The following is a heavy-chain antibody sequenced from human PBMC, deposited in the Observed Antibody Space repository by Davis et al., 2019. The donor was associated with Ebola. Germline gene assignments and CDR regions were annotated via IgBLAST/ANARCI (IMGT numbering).Heavy chain of an antibody. CDR1: GFTFSTYW. CDR3: ARDRGGILLTGYDY. V-gene: IGHV3-74*01. D-gene: IGHD3-9*01. J-gene: IGHJ4*02. Sequence: HTGGSLRLSCAASGFTFSTYWMHWVRQAPGKGLVWVSRINSDGSSTSYADSVKGRFTISRDNAKNTLYLQMNSLRAEDTAVYYCARDRGGILLTGYDYWGQGTLVTVSS. CDR2: INSDGSST.